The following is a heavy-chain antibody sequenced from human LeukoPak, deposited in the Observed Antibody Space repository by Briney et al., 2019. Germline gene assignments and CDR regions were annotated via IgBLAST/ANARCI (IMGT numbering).Heavy chain of an antibody. CDR2: IYSGGST. CDR3: ARDLIDKVYYYSGMDV. V-gene: IGHV3-66*01. CDR1: GFTVSSNY. J-gene: IGHJ6*02. D-gene: IGHD2/OR15-2a*01. Sequence: GGSVRLFCAASGFTVSSNYMSWVRQAPGKGLEGVSVIYSGGSTYYADSVKGRFTISRDNSKNTLYLQMNSLRAEDTAVYYCARDLIDKVYYYSGMDVWGQGTTVTVSS.